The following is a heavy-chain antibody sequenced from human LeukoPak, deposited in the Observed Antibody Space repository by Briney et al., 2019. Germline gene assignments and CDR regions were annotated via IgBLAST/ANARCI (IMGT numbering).Heavy chain of an antibody. J-gene: IGHJ4*02. Sequence: ASVKVSCKVSGYTLTELSMHWVRQAPGKGLEWMAWMNPNSADTGYAQKFQGRVTLARITSISTAYMEVSSLGPEDTAIYYCARGQIDRGFDYWGQGTLVTVPS. CDR3: ARGQIDRGFDY. V-gene: IGHV1-8*01. CDR1: GYTLTELS. CDR2: MNPNSADT.